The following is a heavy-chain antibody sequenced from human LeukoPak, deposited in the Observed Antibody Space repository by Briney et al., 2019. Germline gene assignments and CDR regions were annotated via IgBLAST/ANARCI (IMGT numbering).Heavy chain of an antibody. D-gene: IGHD2-2*01. V-gene: IGHV3-64D*09. CDR3: ARDQRYCSSSSCPWEPFDY. CDR1: GFTFSSYA. CDR2: ISSNGGST. Sequence: GGSQRLSCSASGFTFSSYAMHWVRQAPGKGLEYVSAISSNGGSTYYADSVKGRFTISRDNSKNTLYLQMSSLRAEDTAVYYCARDQRYCSSSSCPWEPFDYWGQGTMVTVSS. J-gene: IGHJ4*02.